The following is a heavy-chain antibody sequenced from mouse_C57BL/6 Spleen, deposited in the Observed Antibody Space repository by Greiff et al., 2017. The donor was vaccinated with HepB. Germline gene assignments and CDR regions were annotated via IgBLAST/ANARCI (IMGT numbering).Heavy chain of an antibody. Sequence: QVQLQQSGAELAKPGASVKLSCKASGYTFTSYWMHWVKQRPGQGLEWIGYINPSSGYTKYNQKFKDKATLTADKSSSTAYMQLSSLTYEDSAVYYCARGENWDYYAMDYWGQGTSVTVSS. CDR2: INPSSGYT. D-gene: IGHD4-1*01. CDR1: GYTFTSYW. J-gene: IGHJ4*01. CDR3: ARGENWDYYAMDY. V-gene: IGHV1-7*01.